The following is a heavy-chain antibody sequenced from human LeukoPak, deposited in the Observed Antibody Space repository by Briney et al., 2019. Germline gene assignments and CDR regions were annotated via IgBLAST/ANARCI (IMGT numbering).Heavy chain of an antibody. CDR1: GFTFSTYG. V-gene: IGHV3-33*01. D-gene: IGHD3-10*01. CDR2: IWYDGSSK. Sequence: PGGSLRLSCAASGFTFSTYGMHWVRQAPGKGLEWVAVIWYDGSSKDYTDSVKGRFTISRDNSKNTLYLQMNSLRAEDTAVYYCARNNYGSRSGLDYWGQGTLVTVSS. CDR3: ARNNYGSRSGLDY. J-gene: IGHJ4*02.